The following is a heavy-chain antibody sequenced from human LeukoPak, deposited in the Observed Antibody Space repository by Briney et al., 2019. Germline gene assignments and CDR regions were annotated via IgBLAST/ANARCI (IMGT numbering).Heavy chain of an antibody. Sequence: PGGSLRLSCIDSGIAFNSHAVHWVRQAPGKGLGWVADISYDGRSEHHADSVKGRFTISRDNSKNTLYLQMNSLRPEDTAIYYCARSRDGYNYNSFDLWGQGTMVIVSS. CDR2: ISYDGRSE. J-gene: IGHJ3*01. CDR1: GIAFNSHA. D-gene: IGHD5-24*01. V-gene: IGHV3-30*04. CDR3: ARSRDGYNYNSFDL.